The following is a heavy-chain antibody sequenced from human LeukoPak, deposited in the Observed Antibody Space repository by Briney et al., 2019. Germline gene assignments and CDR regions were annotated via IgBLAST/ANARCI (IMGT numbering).Heavy chain of an antibody. J-gene: IGHJ4*02. V-gene: IGHV1-18*01. Sequence: ASVKVSCKASGYTFTSYGISWVRQTPGQGLEWMGWISAYNGNTNYAQKLQGRVTMTTDTSTSTAYMELRSLRSDDTAVYYCARDPRYGGNSDSDYWGQGTLVTVSS. CDR3: ARDPRYGGNSDSDY. CDR1: GYTFTSYG. D-gene: IGHD4-23*01. CDR2: ISAYNGNT.